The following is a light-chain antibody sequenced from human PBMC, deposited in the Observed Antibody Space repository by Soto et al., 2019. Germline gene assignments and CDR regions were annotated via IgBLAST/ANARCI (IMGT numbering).Light chain of an antibody. CDR3: AAWDDSLNGHV. Sequence: QSALTQPHSASGTPGQRVTISCSGSSSNIGTSSVHWFKQLPGTAPKLLISTTNQRPSGVPERFSGSKSGTSASLAFIGLHSEEEADYYCAAWDDSLNGHVFGTGTKVTVL. CDR1: SSNIGTSS. CDR2: TTN. V-gene: IGLV1-44*01. J-gene: IGLJ1*01.